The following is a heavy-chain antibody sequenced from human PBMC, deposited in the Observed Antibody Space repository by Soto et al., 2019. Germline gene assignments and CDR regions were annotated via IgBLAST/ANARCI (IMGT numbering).Heavy chain of an antibody. CDR2: ISGSGCST. CDR3: ARRGSGSYYDY. CDR1: GFTFSSYA. V-gene: IGHV3-23*01. J-gene: IGHJ4*02. D-gene: IGHD1-26*01. Sequence: EVQLLESGGGLVQPGGSLRLSCAASGFTFSSYAMRWVRQAPGKGLEWVSAISGSGCSTYYADSVKGRFTISRDNSKNTVYLQMNSLRGEDTAVYYCARRGSGSYYDYWGQGTLVTVSS.